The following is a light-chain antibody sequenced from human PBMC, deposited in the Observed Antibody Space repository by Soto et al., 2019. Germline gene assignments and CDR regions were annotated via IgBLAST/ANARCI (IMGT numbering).Light chain of an antibody. CDR2: SNN. V-gene: IGLV1-44*01. J-gene: IGLJ7*01. Sequence: QSVLTQPPSASGTPRQRVTITCSGSSSNIGSNTVNWHQQLPGTAPKLLIYSNNQRPSGFPDRFSGSTSGTSASLATSGLQSEDEADYYCTACDDSLNGAVFGGGTQLTVL. CDR1: SSNIGSNT. CDR3: TACDDSLNGAV.